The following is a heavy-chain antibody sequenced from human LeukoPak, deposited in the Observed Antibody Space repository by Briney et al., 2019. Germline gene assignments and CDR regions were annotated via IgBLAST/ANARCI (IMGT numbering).Heavy chain of an antibody. CDR2: INRIGST. CDR3: ASNLGYCSSTSCSSLDI. D-gene: IGHD2-2*01. Sequence: SETLSLTCGVYGGSFSGHYWSWIRQPPGKGLEWIGEINRIGSTNYNPSLKSRATISVDTSKSQFSLKLSSVTAADTAVYYCASNLGYCSSTSCSSLDIWGQGTMVTVSS. CDR1: GGSFSGHY. V-gene: IGHV4-34*01. J-gene: IGHJ3*02.